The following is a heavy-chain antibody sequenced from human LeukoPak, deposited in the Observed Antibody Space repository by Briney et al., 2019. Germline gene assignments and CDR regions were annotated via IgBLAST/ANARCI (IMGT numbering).Heavy chain of an antibody. CDR3: ARHRLIPYYYDSSGYSAFDI. CDR1: GYSFTSYW. J-gene: IGHJ3*02. CDR2: IYPGDSDT. D-gene: IGHD3-22*01. Sequence: GESLKISCKGSGYSFTSYWIGWVRQMPGKGLEWMGIIYPGDSDTRYSPSFQGQVTISADKSISTAYLQWSSLKASDTAMYYCARHRLIPYYYDSSGYSAFDIWGQGTMVTVSS. V-gene: IGHV5-51*01.